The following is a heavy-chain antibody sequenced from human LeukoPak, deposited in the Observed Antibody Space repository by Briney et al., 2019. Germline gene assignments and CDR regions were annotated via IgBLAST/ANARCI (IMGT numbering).Heavy chain of an antibody. V-gene: IGHV5-51*01. CDR2: IYPADSDI. D-gene: IGHD2-15*01. CDR3: ARQEYCSGGSCYTWFDP. Sequence: GESLKISCKGSGYSINNYWIGWVRQMPGKGLEWMGIIYPADSDIRYSPPFQGQVTISADKSISTAYLQWSSLKASDTAMYYCARQEYCSGGSCYTWFDPWGQGTLVTVSS. CDR1: GYSINNYW. J-gene: IGHJ5*02.